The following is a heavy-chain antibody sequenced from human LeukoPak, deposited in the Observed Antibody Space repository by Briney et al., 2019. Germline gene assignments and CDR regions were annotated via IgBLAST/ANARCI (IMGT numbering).Heavy chain of an antibody. Sequence: PGGSLRLSCAASGFTFSSYGMHWVRQAPGKGLEWVAVIWYDGSNKYYADSVKGRFTISRDNSKNTLYLQMNSLRAEDTAVYYYARDGDGYNCFDYWGQGTLVTVSS. CDR1: GFTFSSYG. CDR3: ARDGDGYNCFDY. J-gene: IGHJ4*02. V-gene: IGHV3-33*01. D-gene: IGHD5-24*01. CDR2: IWYDGSNK.